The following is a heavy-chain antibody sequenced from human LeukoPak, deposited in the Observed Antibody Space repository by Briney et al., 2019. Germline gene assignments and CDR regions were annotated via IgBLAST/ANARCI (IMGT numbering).Heavy chain of an antibody. V-gene: IGHV4-4*02. D-gene: IGHD6-19*01. J-gene: IGHJ4*02. CDR3: ARIAVAGDLDY. CDR1: GGSISSSNW. Sequence: SETLSLTCAVSGGSISSSNWWSWVRQPPGKGLEWIGEIYHSGSTNYNPSLKSRVTISVDTSKNQFSLKLSSVTAADTAVYYCARIAVAGDLDYWGQGTLVTVSS. CDR2: IYHSGST.